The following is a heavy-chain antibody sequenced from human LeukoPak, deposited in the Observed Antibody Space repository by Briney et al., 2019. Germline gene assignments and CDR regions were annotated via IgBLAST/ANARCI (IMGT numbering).Heavy chain of an antibody. D-gene: IGHD1-26*01. V-gene: IGHV3-30*03. CDR1: GFTFSNYG. CDR2: ILYDGSIK. Sequence: PGGSLRLSCAASGFTFSNYGIHWVRQAPGKGLEWVAGILYDGSIKDFADSVKGRFTISRDSSTNTVFLQMNSLRAEDTAVYYCAREKGIVGTTAFAYWGQGTRVTVSS. J-gene: IGHJ4*02. CDR3: AREKGIVGTTAFAY.